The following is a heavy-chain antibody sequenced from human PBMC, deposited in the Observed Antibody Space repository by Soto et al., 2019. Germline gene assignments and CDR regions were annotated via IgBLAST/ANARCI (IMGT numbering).Heavy chain of an antibody. J-gene: IGHJ6*02. CDR3: ARGRHYSSSWYYYYYGMDV. CDR2: INHSGST. D-gene: IGHD6-13*01. V-gene: IGHV4-34*01. Sequence: LSLTCAVYGGSFSGYYWSWIRQPPGKGLEWIGEINHSGSTNYNPSLKSRVTISVDTSKNQFSLKLSSVTAADTAVYYCARGRHYSSSWYYYYYGMDVWGQGTTVTVSS. CDR1: GGSFSGYY.